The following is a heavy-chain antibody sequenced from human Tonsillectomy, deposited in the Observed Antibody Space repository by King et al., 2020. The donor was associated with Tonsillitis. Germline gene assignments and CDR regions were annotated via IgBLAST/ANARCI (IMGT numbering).Heavy chain of an antibody. CDR1: GGSISSYY. D-gene: IGHD3-9*01. Sequence: QLQESGPGLVKPSETLSLTCTVSGGSISSYYWSWIRQPPGKGLEWIGYIYYSGSTNYNPSLKSRVTISVDTSKKQFSLKLSSLAAADTAFYYCASPYPVLKYWGQGTLVTVSS. CDR3: ASPYPVLKY. V-gene: IGHV4-59*01. J-gene: IGHJ4*02. CDR2: IYYSGST.